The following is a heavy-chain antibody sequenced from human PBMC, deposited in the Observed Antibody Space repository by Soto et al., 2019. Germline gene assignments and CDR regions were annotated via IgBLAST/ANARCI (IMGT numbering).Heavy chain of an antibody. CDR1: GYSFTSYW. Sequence: LGESLKISCNGSGYSFTSYWISWVRQMPGKGLEWMGRIDPSDSYTNYSPSFQGHVTISADKSISTAYLQWSSLKASDTAMYYCAILHTIFGVVIRDYWGQGTLVTVSS. V-gene: IGHV5-10-1*01. CDR3: AILHTIFGVVIRDY. D-gene: IGHD3-3*01. J-gene: IGHJ4*02. CDR2: IDPSDSYT.